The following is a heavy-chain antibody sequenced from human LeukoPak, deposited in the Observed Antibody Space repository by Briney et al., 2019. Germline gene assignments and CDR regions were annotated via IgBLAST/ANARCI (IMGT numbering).Heavy chain of an antibody. CDR1: GGTFSSYA. Sequence: SVKVSCKASGGTFSSYAISWVRQAPGQGLEWMGGIIPIFGTANYAQKFQGRVTITTDESTSTAYMELSSLRSEGTAVYYCARGMGWLQFLRDAFYIWGQGTMVTVSS. CDR3: ARGMGWLQFLRDAFYI. V-gene: IGHV1-69*05. J-gene: IGHJ3*02. CDR2: IIPIFGTA. D-gene: IGHD5-24*01.